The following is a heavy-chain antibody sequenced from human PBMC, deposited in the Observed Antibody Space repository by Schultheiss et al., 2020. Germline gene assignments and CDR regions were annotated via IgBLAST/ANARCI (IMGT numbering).Heavy chain of an antibody. J-gene: IGHJ6*02. CDR1: GFTFSSYG. V-gene: IGHV3-30*03. CDR3: ARDQPYDYGMDV. Sequence: GGSLRLSCAASGFTFSSYGMHWVRQAPGKGLEWVAVISYDGSNKYYADSVKGRFTISRDNSKNTLYLQMNSLRAEDTAVYYCARDQPYDYGMDVWGQGTTVTVSS. CDR2: ISYDGSNK.